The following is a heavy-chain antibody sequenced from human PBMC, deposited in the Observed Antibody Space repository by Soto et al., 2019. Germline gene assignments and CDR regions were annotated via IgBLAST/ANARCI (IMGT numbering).Heavy chain of an antibody. J-gene: IGHJ4*02. CDR2: ISWDGGRT. CDR1: GFSFEDYT. V-gene: IGHV3-43*01. Sequence: HPGGSLRLSCAASGFSFEDYTMHWVRHTPGKGPEWISLISWDGGRTLYSDSVKGRFIISRDNSKNSLYLQMNSLTTEDTALYFCARYSYDVLTGQKRYFDHWGQGTLVTVSS. CDR3: ARYSYDVLTGQKRYFDH. D-gene: IGHD3-9*01.